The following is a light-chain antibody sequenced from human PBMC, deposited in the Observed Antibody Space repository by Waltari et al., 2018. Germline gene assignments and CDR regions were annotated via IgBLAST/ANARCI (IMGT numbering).Light chain of an antibody. Sequence: SALTQPPSASGSPGQSVTISCTGTTNDLGRYTFFSWYQQHPGKAPRLIILDVTKRPSGVPDRLSGSKSGNTASLTISGLRAEDEAEYYCCSYAGSYTWVFGGGTKLTVV. CDR2: DVT. CDR1: TNDLGRYTF. J-gene: IGLJ3*02. CDR3: CSYAGSYTWV. V-gene: IGLV2-8*01.